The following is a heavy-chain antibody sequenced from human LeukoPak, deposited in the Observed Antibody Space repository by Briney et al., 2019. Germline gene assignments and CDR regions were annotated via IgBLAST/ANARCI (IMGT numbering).Heavy chain of an antibody. CDR1: GFTFSSNY. CDR3: ARLPSSSWLNWFDH. Sequence: WGVLRLSCAASGFTFSSNYMTWVRQPPGKGLEWIGSIYYSGNTYYNPSLKSRVTVSVDTSKNQFSLKLNSVTAADTAVYYCARLPSSSWLNWFDHWGQGTLVTVSS. V-gene: IGHV4-39*01. J-gene: IGHJ5*02. CDR2: IYYSGNT. D-gene: IGHD6-13*01.